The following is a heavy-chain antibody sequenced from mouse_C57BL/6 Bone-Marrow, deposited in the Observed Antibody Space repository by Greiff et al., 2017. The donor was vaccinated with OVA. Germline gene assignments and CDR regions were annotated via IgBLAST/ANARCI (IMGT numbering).Heavy chain of an antibody. Sequence: VQLQQPGAELVRPGTSVKLSCKASGYTFTSYWMHWVKQRPGQGLEWIGVIDPSDSYTNYNQKFKGKATLTVDTSSSTAYMQLSSLTSEDSAVYYCARWDDGYPDYWGQGTTLTVSS. CDR1: GYTFTSYW. CDR3: ARWDDGYPDY. J-gene: IGHJ2*01. D-gene: IGHD2-3*01. V-gene: IGHV1-59*01. CDR2: IDPSDSYT.